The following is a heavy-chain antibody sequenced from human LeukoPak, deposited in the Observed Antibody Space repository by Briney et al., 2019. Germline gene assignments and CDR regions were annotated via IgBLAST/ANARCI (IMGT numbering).Heavy chain of an antibody. CDR3: ARVAWFDP. V-gene: IGHV1-46*01. CDR2: INPSGGST. CDR1: GYTFTSYY. J-gene: IGHJ5*02. Sequence: ASVKVSCKASGYTFTSYYMHWVRQAPGQGLEWMGIINPSGGSTSYAQKFQGRVTMTRDTSISTAYMELSRLRSDDTAVYYCARVAWFDPWGQGTLVTVSS.